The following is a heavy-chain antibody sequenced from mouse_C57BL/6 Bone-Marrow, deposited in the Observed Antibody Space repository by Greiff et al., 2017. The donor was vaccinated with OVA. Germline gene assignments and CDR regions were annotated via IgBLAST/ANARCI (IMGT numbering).Heavy chain of an antibody. Sequence: QVQLQQSGAELARPGASVKMSCKASGYTFTSYTMHWVKQRPGQGLEWIGYINPSSGYTKYNQKFKDKATLTADKSSSTAYMQLSSLTSEDSAVYYCARWAPNWHYYAMDYWGQGTSVTVSS. CDR3: ARWAPNWHYYAMDY. V-gene: IGHV1-4*01. J-gene: IGHJ4*01. CDR1: GYTFTSYT. D-gene: IGHD4-1*01. CDR2: INPSSGYT.